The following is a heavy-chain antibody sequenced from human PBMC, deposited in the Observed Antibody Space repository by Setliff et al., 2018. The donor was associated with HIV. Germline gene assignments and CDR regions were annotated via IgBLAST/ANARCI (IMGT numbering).Heavy chain of an antibody. CDR2: IRYDGTAT. CDR1: GFTFSNYG. Sequence: GGSLRLSCEISGFTFSNYGMHWVRQAPGKGLEWVAFIRYDGTATFYVDSVQGRFTISRDNAQNSLYLQLNSLRAEDTGVYHCARHPYGVFDYWGQGTLVTVSS. V-gene: IGHV3-30*02. J-gene: IGHJ4*02. D-gene: IGHD3-3*01. CDR3: ARHPYGVFDY.